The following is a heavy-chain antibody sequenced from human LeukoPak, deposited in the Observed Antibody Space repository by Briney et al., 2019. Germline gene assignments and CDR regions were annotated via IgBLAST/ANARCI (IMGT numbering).Heavy chain of an antibody. Sequence: GGSLRLSCAASGFTVSSNYMSWVRQAPGKGLEWVSVIYSGGSTYYADSVKGRFTISRDNSKNTLYLQMNSLRAEDTAVYYCARDRRVAPMSYGMDVWGQGTTVTVSS. CDR3: ARDRRVAPMSYGMDV. CDR1: GFTVSSNY. D-gene: IGHD5-12*01. J-gene: IGHJ6*02. V-gene: IGHV3-53*01. CDR2: IYSGGST.